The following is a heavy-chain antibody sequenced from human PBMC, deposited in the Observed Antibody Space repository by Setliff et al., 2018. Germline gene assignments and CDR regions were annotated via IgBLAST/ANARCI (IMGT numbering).Heavy chain of an antibody. V-gene: IGHV4-61*09. CDR1: GGSISSRTYY. Sequence: PSETLSLTCNVSGGSISSRTYYWSWIRQLAGKGLEWIGHIYTSWSTNYNPSLKSRVTMSVDTTKNQFSLKLTSVTAADTAVYYCARAPGRNIRGDYWGQGALVTVSS. CDR2: IYTSWST. D-gene: IGHD3-10*01. CDR3: ARAPGRNIRGDY. J-gene: IGHJ4*02.